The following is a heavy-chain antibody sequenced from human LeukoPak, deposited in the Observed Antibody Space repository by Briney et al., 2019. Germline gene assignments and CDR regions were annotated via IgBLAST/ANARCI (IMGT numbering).Heavy chain of an antibody. CDR3: ARGYCGGDCYSKGDAFDI. CDR2: MNPNSGNT. V-gene: IGHV1-8*03. Sequence: ASVKVSCKASGYTFTSYDINWVRQATGQGLEWMGWMNPNSGNTGYARKFQGRVTITRNTSISTAYMELSSLRSEDTAVYYCARGYCGGDCYSKGDAFDIWGQGTMVTVSS. D-gene: IGHD2-21*02. CDR1: GYTFTSYD. J-gene: IGHJ3*02.